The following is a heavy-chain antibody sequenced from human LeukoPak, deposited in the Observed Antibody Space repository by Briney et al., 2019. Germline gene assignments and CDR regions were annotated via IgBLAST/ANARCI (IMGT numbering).Heavy chain of an antibody. CDR1: GFTFTSSA. CDR2: IVVGSGNT. CDR3: AADPRITMVRGVRPEDDY. Sequence: SVKVSCKASGFTFTSSAVQWVRQARGQRLEWIGWIVVGSGNTNYAQKFQERVTITRDMSTSTAYMELSSLRSKDTAVYYCAADPRITMVRGVRPEDDYWGQGTLVTVSS. J-gene: IGHJ4*02. D-gene: IGHD3-10*01. V-gene: IGHV1-58*01.